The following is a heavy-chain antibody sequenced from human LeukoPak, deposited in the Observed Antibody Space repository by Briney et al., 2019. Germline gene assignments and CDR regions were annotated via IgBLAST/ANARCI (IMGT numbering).Heavy chain of an antibody. D-gene: IGHD6-6*01. CDR3: ANSESIAARPFDY. CDR2: ISGSGGST. V-gene: IGHV3-23*01. J-gene: IGHJ4*02. Sequence: GLXXXASISGSGGSTYYADSVKGRFTISRDNSKNTLYLQMNSLRAEDTAVYYCANSESIAARPFDYWGQGTLVTVSS.